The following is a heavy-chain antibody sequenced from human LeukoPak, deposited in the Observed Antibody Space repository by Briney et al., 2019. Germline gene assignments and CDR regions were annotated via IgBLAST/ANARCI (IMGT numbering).Heavy chain of an antibody. J-gene: IGHJ4*02. D-gene: IGHD2-21*02. CDR3: ARERIRCRGDCNDD. V-gene: IGHV3-48*03. CDR1: GFTFSSYE. CDR2: IGTGNNK. Sequence: GGSLRLSCAASGFTFSSYEMNWVRQTPGKGLEWVSYIGTGNNKHYAESIKGRFTTSRDDAKNALYLHMDSLKAEDTAVYYCARERIRCRGDCNDDWGQGTLVTVSS.